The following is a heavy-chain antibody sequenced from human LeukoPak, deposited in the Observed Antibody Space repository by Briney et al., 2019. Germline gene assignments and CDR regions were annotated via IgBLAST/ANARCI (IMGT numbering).Heavy chain of an antibody. D-gene: IGHD6-13*01. CDR2: ISSNGGST. Sequence: GGSLRLSCAASGFTFRSYARHWVRQAPGKGLEYVSAISSNGGSTYYANSVKGRFTISRDNSKNTLYLQMGKLRAEDMAVYYCARDRKQQLVRGYYFDYWGQGTLVTVSS. J-gene: IGHJ4*02. V-gene: IGHV3-64*01. CDR3: ARDRKQQLVRGYYFDY. CDR1: GFTFRSYA.